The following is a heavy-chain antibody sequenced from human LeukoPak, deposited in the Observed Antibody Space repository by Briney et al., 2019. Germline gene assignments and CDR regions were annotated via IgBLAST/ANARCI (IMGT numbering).Heavy chain of an antibody. CDR2: IYHTGST. J-gene: IGHJ4*02. Sequence: PSETLSLTCTVSGGSISSYYWSWIRQPPGKGLEWIANIYHTGSTNYNPSLTSRVTISIDTAKNQFSLKLTSVTAADTAVYYCARRGRNSSGWQDYLWGQGTLVTVSS. D-gene: IGHD6-25*01. CDR3: ARRGRNSSGWQDYL. V-gene: IGHV4-59*01. CDR1: GGSISSYY.